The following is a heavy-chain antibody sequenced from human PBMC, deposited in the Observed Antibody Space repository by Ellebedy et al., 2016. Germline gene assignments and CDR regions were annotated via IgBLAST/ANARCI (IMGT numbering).Heavy chain of an antibody. V-gene: IGHV3-30-3*01. CDR2: ISYDGSNK. D-gene: IGHD6-19*01. J-gene: IGHJ4*02. Sequence: GGSLRLXCAASGFTFSSYAMHWVRQAPGKGLEWVAVISYDGSNKYYADSVKGRFTISRDNSKNTLYLQMNSLRAEDTAVYYCARDGFAAVAGYFDYWGQGTLVTVSS. CDR3: ARDGFAAVAGYFDY. CDR1: GFTFSSYA.